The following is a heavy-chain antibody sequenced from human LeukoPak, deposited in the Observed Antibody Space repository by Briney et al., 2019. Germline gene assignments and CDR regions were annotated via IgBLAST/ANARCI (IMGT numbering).Heavy chain of an antibody. Sequence: SCKASGGTFSSYAMYWVRQAPGKGLEWVAVISSDGTNKYYPDSVKGRFTISRDNSKNTLYLQMNSLRAEDTAVYYCARDRNPSYFDYWGQGTLVTVSS. J-gene: IGHJ4*02. CDR3: ARDRNPSYFDY. V-gene: IGHV3-30*04. CDR2: ISSDGTNK. CDR1: GGTFSSYA.